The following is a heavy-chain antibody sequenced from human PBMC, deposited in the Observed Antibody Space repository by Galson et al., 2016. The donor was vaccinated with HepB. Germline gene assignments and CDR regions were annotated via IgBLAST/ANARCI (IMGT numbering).Heavy chain of an antibody. CDR2: IFRSGGS. V-gene: IGHV4-61*05. J-gene: IGHJ4*02. Sequence: ETLSLTCTVSGGSISSNVYYWGWIRQPPGKGLEWIAYIFRSGGSNYNSSLASRVTISLDTSRNQFSLRLTSVTAADTAVYYCARINLLLSDSFDYWGQGTLVTVSS. CDR3: ARINLLLSDSFDY. CDR1: GGSISSNVYY. D-gene: IGHD1-26*01.